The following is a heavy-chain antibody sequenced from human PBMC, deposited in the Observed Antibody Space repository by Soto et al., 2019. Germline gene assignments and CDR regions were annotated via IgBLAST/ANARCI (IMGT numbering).Heavy chain of an antibody. D-gene: IGHD3-22*01. CDR1: GFSLSSSGVG. CDR3: AHSPFYDSSGYPDY. Sequence: SGPTLVNPPQTLTLTCTCSGFSLSSSGVGVGWIGQPPGKALEWLALIYWNDDKRYSPSLKTRLTIAKDTSKNQVVLTMTNMAAVDTATYYCAHSPFYDSSGYPDYWGQGTLVTVSS. J-gene: IGHJ4*02. V-gene: IGHV2-5*01. CDR2: IYWNDDK.